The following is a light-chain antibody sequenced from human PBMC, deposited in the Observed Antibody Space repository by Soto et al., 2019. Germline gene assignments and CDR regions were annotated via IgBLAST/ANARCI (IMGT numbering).Light chain of an antibody. CDR1: QSISSW. CDR2: DSS. V-gene: IGKV1-5*01. Sequence: DIQMTQSPSTLSASVGDRVTITCRASQSISSWLAWYQQKPGKAPKLLIYDSSSLESGVPSRFSGSGSGTEFSLTISSLQPDDFATYYCKQYNSYRSFGQGTKLEIK. J-gene: IGKJ2*01. CDR3: KQYNSYRS.